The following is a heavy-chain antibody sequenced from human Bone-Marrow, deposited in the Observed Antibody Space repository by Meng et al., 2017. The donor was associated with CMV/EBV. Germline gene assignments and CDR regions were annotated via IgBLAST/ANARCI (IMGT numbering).Heavy chain of an antibody. V-gene: IGHV4-59*01. D-gene: IGHD3-3*01. CDR3: ARTKYYNFWTGYYPLLDALDI. Sequence: SETLSLTCTVSGGSISSYYWSWIRQPPGKGLEWIGYIYYSGSTNYNPSLKSRVTMSVDTSKNQISLTLTSVTAADTAMYYCARTKYYNFWTGYYPLLDALDIWGQGTMVTVSS. CDR2: IYYSGST. J-gene: IGHJ3*02. CDR1: GGSISSYY.